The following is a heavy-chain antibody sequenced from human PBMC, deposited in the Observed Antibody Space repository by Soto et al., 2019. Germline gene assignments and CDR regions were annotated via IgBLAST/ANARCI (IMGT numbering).Heavy chain of an antibody. J-gene: IGHJ4*02. CDR2: IYYRGTT. CDR3: ARLGNYYDSGRFSMGGLDY. Sequence: QVQLQESGPGLVNPSQTLSLTCTVSGGSISSDDYFWSWIRQHPGKGLEWIGYIYYRGTTYYNPSFKSRASISVDTSKNQFSLKLNSVTAADTAVYYCARLGNYYDSGRFSMGGLDYWGQGTLVTVSS. CDR1: GGSISSDDYF. D-gene: IGHD3-22*01. V-gene: IGHV4-31*03.